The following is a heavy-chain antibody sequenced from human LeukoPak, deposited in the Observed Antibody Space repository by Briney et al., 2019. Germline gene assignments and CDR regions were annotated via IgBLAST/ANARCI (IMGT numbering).Heavy chain of an antibody. CDR1: GGSISSYY. Sequence: SETLSLTCTVSGGSISSYYWSWIRQPPGKGLEWIGYIYYSGSTNYNPSLKSRVTISVDTSKNQFSLKLSSVTAAETAVYYCAREGRYRYGYNEYHSYMDIWGKGTTVTVSS. J-gene: IGHJ6*03. CDR2: IYYSGST. CDR3: AREGRYRYGYNEYHSYMDI. D-gene: IGHD5-24*01. V-gene: IGHV4-59*01.